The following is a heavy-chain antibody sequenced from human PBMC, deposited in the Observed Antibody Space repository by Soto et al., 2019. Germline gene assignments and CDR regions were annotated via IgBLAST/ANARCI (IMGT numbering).Heavy chain of an antibody. CDR1: GFSLSTSGMC. D-gene: IGHD3-9*01. V-gene: IGHV2-70*01. Sequence: SGPTLVNPTQTLTLTCTFSGFSLSTSGMCVSWIRQPPGKALEWLALIDWDDDKYYSTSLKTRLTISKDTSKNQVVLTMTNMHPVDTATYYCARYYDILTRYDAFDIWGQGTMVTVSS. CDR3: ARYYDILTRYDAFDI. CDR2: IDWDDDK. J-gene: IGHJ3*02.